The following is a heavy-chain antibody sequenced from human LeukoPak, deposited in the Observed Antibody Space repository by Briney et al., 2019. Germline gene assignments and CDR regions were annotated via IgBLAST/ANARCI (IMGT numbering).Heavy chain of an antibody. CDR2: INYSGST. CDR3: ARLSPYLGSGSSAFPDDF. CDR1: GGPISGSRYY. V-gene: IGHV4-39*01. Sequence: SETLSLTCTVSGGPISGSRYYWGWIRQPPGRGLEWIGSINYSGSTYYNPSLKSRVTISVDTSKNQFSLKLSSVTAADTAVYYCARLSPYLGSGSSAFPDDFWGQGTLVTVSS. D-gene: IGHD3-10*01. J-gene: IGHJ4*02.